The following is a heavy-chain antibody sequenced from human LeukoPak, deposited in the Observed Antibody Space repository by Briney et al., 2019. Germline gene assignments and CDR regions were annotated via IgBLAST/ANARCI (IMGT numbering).Heavy chain of an antibody. V-gene: IGHV3-23*01. CDR1: GFTFSSYG. CDR2: IGGRDGST. Sequence: GRSLRLSCAASGFTFSSYGMHWARQAPGKGLEWVSAIGGRDGSTYYADSVKGRFTISRDNSKNTLYVQMNSLRAEDTAVYYCAKGHYYGSGSLDYWGQGTLVTVSS. CDR3: AKGHYYGSGSLDY. J-gene: IGHJ4*02. D-gene: IGHD3-10*01.